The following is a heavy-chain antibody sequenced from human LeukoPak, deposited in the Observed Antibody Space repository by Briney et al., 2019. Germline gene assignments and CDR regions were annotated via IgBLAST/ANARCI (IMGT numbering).Heavy chain of an antibody. CDR2: IYHSGST. D-gene: IGHD4-23*01. CDR1: GGSISSSNW. Sequence: SGTLCLTCAVSGGSISSSNWWSLVRQPPGKRLEWIGEIYHSGSTNYNPSLKSRVTISIDTSKNQVSLNLTSVTAADTAMYFCARGDYGGLGAWGQGILVTVSS. V-gene: IGHV4-4*02. CDR3: ARGDYGGLGA. J-gene: IGHJ5*02.